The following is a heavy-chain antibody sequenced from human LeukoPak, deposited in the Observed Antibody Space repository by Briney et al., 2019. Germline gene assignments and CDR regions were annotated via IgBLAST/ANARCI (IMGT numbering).Heavy chain of an antibody. V-gene: IGHV3-7*04. CDR3: ARVYSSSPCFDY. CDR1: GFTFSSYW. J-gene: IGHJ4*02. D-gene: IGHD6-13*01. CDR2: IKQDGSEK. Sequence: GGSLRLSCAASGFTFSSYWMSWVRQAPGKGLEWVANIKQDGSEKYYVDSVKGRFTNSRDNAKNTLYLQMNSLRADDTAVYYCARVYSSSPCFDYWGQGTLVTVSS.